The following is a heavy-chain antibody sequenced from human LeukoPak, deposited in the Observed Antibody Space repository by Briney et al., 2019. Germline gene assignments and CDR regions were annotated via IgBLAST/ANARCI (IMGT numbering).Heavy chain of an antibody. CDR2: IYYSGST. CDR1: GGSISSSSYY. D-gene: IGHD6-19*01. V-gene: IGHV4-39*07. J-gene: IGHJ4*02. Sequence: TSETLSLTCTVPGGSISSSSYYWGWIRQPPGKGLEWIGSIYYSGSTNYNPSLKSRITMSVDTSKNQFSLKLSSVTAADTAVYYCARAYSSGWGTLRYFDYWGQGTLVTVSS. CDR3: ARAYSSGWGTLRYFDY.